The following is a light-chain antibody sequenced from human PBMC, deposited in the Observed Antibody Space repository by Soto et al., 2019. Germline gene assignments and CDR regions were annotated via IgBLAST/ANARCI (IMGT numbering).Light chain of an antibody. CDR1: SGHSSYA. CDR3: QTWGTGIQV. V-gene: IGLV4-69*01. CDR2: VNNDGSH. J-gene: IGLJ2*01. Sequence: QPVLTQSPSASASLGASVKLTCTLSSGHSSYAIAWHQQQPEKGPRYLMKVNNDGSHTKGDGIPHRFSGASSGAERYLTISSLQSEDEADYYCQTWGTGIQVFGGGTQLTVL.